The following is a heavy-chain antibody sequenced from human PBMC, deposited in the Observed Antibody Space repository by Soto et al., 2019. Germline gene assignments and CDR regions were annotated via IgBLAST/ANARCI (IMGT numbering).Heavy chain of an antibody. V-gene: IGHV3-53*01. Sequence: EVQLVESGGGLIQPGGSLRLSCAASGFTVSNNYMRWVRQAPGKGLEWVSLIYSGGTTHYADSVKGRFTISRDNSKNTLYLQMNSLRVEDTAGYYCARDPPVIVASGAGGWGQGTLVTVSS. CDR1: GFTVSNNY. CDR2: IYSGGTT. CDR3: ARDPPVIVASGAGG. D-gene: IGHD6-13*01. J-gene: IGHJ4*02.